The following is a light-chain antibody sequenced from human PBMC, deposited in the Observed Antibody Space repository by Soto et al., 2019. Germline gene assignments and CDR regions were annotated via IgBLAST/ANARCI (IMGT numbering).Light chain of an antibody. CDR3: QQSYSTPLT. J-gene: IGKJ4*01. CDR2: AAS. CDR1: QSISSY. Sequence: DIQMTQSPSSLSASVGDRVTITCRASQSISSYLIWYQQKPGKGPKLLIYAASSLQSGVPSRFSGSGSGTDITLTIISLQPQDFETYYCQQSYSTPLTFGGGTKVEIK. V-gene: IGKV1-39*01.